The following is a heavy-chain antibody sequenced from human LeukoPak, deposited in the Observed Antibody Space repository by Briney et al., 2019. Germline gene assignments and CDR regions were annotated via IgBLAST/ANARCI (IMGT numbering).Heavy chain of an antibody. CDR1: GGSISSYY. V-gene: IGHV4-4*07. D-gene: IGHD1-26*01. CDR3: ARDPDSGSYRGAFDI. CDR2: IYTSGST. J-gene: IGHJ3*02. Sequence: SETLSLTCTVSGGSISSYYWSWIRQPAGKGLEWIGRIYTSGSTNYNPSLKSRVTMSVDTSKNQFSLKLSSVTAADTAVYYCARDPDSGSYRGAFDIWDQGTMVTVSS.